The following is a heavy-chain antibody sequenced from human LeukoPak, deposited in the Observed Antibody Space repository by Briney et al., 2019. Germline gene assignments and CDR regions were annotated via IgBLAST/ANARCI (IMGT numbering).Heavy chain of an antibody. V-gene: IGHV4-59*01. CDR3: SRGQGHASLRYFDWLARHPPSYYFDY. J-gene: IGHJ4*01. Sequence: SETLSLTCTVYGGSISSYYWSWIRQPPGKGLEWIGYIFYSGSPNYNPSLKSRVTISVNTSKNQFTLKLSSLTAADTAVYYCSRGQGHASLRYFDWLARHPPSYYFDYWGQGTLVTVSS. CDR1: GGSISSYY. CDR2: IFYSGSP. D-gene: IGHD3-9*01.